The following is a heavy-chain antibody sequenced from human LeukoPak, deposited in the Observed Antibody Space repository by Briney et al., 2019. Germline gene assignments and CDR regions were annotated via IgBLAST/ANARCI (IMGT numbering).Heavy chain of an antibody. D-gene: IGHD3-10*01. V-gene: IGHV1-2*02. J-gene: IGHJ4*02. CDR2: INPNGGGT. CDR3: ARISGATGN. Sequence: ASVKVSCKASGYSFTAYYVQWVRQAPGQGLEWMGWINPNGGGTNYAQKFQGRVTMTRDTSSSTAYMGLSRLTSDDTAVYYCARISGATGNWGQGTLVTVSS. CDR1: GYSFTAYY.